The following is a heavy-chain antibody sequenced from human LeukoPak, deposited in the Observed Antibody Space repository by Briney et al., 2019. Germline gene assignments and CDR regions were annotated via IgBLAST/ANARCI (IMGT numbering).Heavy chain of an antibody. J-gene: IGHJ4*02. Sequence: GGSLRLSCAASGFTLSSYWMSWVRQAPGKGLEWVSAISGSGGSTYYAHSVKGRFTISRDNSKNTLYLQMSSLRAEDAAVYYCLRSGGGRASNWGQGTLVTVSS. CDR3: LRSGGGRASN. D-gene: IGHD2-15*01. CDR2: ISGSGGST. CDR1: GFTLSSYW. V-gene: IGHV3-23*01.